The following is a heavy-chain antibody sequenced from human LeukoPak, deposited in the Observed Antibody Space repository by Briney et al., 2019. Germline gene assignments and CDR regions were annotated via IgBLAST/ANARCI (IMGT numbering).Heavy chain of an antibody. V-gene: IGHV3-66*01. J-gene: IGHJ4*02. CDR3: ARERDDILTGYYYDY. CDR2: IYSGGST. D-gene: IGHD3-9*01. Sequence: GGSLRLSCAASGFTVSSNYMSWVRQAPGKGLEWVSVIYSGGSTYYADSVKGRFTISRDNSKNTLYLQMNSLRAEDTAVYYCARERDDILTGYYYDYWDQGTLVTVSS. CDR1: GFTVSSNY.